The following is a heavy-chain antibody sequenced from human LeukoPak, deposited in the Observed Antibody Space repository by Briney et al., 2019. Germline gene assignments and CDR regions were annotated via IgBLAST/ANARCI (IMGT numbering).Heavy chain of an antibody. CDR3: ARVYQSAEYYFDY. V-gene: IGHV4-59*01. Sequence: PSETLSLTCTVSGGSIDSYYWSWIRQPPGKGLEWIGYIYYTGTTEYHPSLKSRVTISLDTSKNQFSLKLTSVTAADTAVYYCARVYQSAEYYFDYWGQGNLVSVSS. D-gene: IGHD2-2*01. J-gene: IGHJ4*02. CDR1: GGSIDSYY. CDR2: IYYTGTT.